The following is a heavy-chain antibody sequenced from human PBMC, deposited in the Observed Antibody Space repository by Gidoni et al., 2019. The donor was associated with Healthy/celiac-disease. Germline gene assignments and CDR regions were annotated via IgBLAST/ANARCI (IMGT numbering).Heavy chain of an antibody. CDR1: GGSISSGDYY. V-gene: IGHV4-30-4*01. J-gene: IGHJ4*02. CDR2: IYYSGST. CDR3: ARVPCASCPSREALFDY. Sequence: QVQLQESGPGLVKPSQTLSLTCTVSGGSISSGDYYWSWIRPPPGKGLEWIGYIYYSGSTYYNPSLKSRVTISVDTFKNQFSLKLSSVTAADTAVYYCARVPCASCPSREALFDYWGQGTLVTVSS. D-gene: IGHD2-2*01.